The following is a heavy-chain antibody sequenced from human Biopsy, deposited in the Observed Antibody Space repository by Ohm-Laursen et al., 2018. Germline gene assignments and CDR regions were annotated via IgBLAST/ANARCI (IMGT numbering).Heavy chain of an antibody. CDR3: ARGEAGVYDALDI. J-gene: IGHJ3*02. CDR1: GGSMSSYY. D-gene: IGHD5/OR15-5a*01. CDR2: IYNSGST. Sequence: TLSLTCTVSGGSMSSYYWTWIRQPPGKGLEWIGYIYNSGSTNYNPSLKSRVTISVAVDTSKSQFSLRLGSVTAADTAMYYCARGEAGVYDALDIWGRGTMVIVSS. V-gene: IGHV4-59*01.